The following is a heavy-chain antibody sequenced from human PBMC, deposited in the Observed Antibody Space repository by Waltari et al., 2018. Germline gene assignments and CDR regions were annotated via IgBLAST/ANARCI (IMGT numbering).Heavy chain of an antibody. CDR2: INHSGST. CDR3: ARGRVDTAMVTGGYFDY. CDR1: GGSFRGYY. Sequence: QVQLQQWGAGLLKPSETLSLTCAVYGGSFRGYYWRWLRPPPGKGREWMGEINHSGSTNYNPSLKSRVTISVDTSKNQFSLKLSSVTAADTAVYYCARGRVDTAMVTGGYFDYWGQGTLVTVSS. V-gene: IGHV4-34*01. D-gene: IGHD5-18*01. J-gene: IGHJ4*02.